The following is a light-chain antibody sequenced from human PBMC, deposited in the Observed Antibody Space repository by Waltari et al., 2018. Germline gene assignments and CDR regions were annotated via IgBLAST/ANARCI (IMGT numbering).Light chain of an antibody. Sequence: VLTQSPGTLSLSPGEGATLSCRASQSVSNNYLAWYQQKPGQAPRLLIYGAFNRATGIPDRFSGSGSGTDFTLTIRRLEPEDFAVYSCQQYGTLPYTFGQGTKLEIK. CDR3: QQYGTLPYT. J-gene: IGKJ2*01. V-gene: IGKV3-20*01. CDR2: GAF. CDR1: QSVSNNY.